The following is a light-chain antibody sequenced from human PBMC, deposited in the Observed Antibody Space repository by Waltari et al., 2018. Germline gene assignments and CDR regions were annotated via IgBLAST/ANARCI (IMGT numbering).Light chain of an antibody. CDR2: DAS. CDR1: QDISIY. J-gene: IGKJ1*01. V-gene: IGKV1-33*01. Sequence: DIQMTQSPSSMSASVVDRVSITCQASQDISIYLSWYQQKPGKAPKVLIYDASNLETGVPSRFTGSRSGTDFTFTISSLQPEDIATYYCQQYKDLPRTFGQGTKVEIK. CDR3: QQYKDLPRT.